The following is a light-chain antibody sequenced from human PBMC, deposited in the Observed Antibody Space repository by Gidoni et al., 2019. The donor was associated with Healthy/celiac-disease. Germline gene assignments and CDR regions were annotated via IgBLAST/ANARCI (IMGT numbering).Light chain of an antibody. Sequence: DIQMTQSPYSLSASVGDRVTITCQASQDISNYLNWYQQKPGKAPKLLIYDASNLETGVPSRFSGSGSGTDFTFTISSLQPEAIATYYCQQYDNLPPLTFGGGTKVEIK. V-gene: IGKV1-33*01. CDR2: DAS. J-gene: IGKJ4*01. CDR1: QDISNY. CDR3: QQYDNLPPLT.